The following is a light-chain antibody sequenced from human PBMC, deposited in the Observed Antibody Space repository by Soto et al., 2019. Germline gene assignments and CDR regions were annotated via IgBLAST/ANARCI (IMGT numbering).Light chain of an antibody. J-gene: IGLJ1*01. CDR2: EVS. Sequence: LTQPASVSGSPGQSITISCTGTSSDVGGYNYVSWYQQHPGKAPKLMIYEVSNRPSGVSNRFSGSKSGNTASLTISGLQAEDEADYYCSSYTSSSTLVFGSGTKVTVL. CDR1: SSDVGGYNY. CDR3: SSYTSSSTLV. V-gene: IGLV2-14*01.